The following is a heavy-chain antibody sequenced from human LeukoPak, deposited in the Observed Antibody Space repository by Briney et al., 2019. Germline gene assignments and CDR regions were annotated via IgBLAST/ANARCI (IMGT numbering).Heavy chain of an antibody. CDR2: ISAYNGNT. V-gene: IGHV1-18*01. D-gene: IGHD2-2*01. Sequence: ASVKVSCTASGYTFTSYGISWVRQAPGQGLEWMGWISAYNGNTNYAQKLQGRVTMTTDTSTSTAYMELRSLRSDDTAVYYCARSRLQDRPKLGYCSSTSCQYGDYVEGHMDYGGQGTWSPSPQ. J-gene: IGHJ4*02. CDR3: ARSRLQDRPKLGYCSSTSCQYGDYVEGHMDY. CDR1: GYTFTSYG.